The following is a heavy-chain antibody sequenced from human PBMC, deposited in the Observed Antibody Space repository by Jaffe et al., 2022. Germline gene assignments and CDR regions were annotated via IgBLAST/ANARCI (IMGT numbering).Heavy chain of an antibody. V-gene: IGHV4-38-2*01. CDR3: ARHAKNDGEWELPRTPFFDY. J-gene: IGHJ4*02. CDR2: IYHSGST. CDR1: GYSISSGYY. Sequence: QVQLQESGPGLVKPSETLSLTCAVSGYSISSGYYWGWIRQPPGKGLEWIGSIYHSGSTYYNPSLKSRVTISVDTSKNQFSLKLSSVTAADTAVYYCARHAKNDGEWELPRTPFFDYWGQGTLVTVSS. D-gene: IGHD1-26*01.